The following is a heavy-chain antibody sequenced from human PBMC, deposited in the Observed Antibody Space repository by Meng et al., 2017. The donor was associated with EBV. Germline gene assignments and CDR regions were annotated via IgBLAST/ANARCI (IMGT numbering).Heavy chain of an antibody. CDR2: FLPRLGAP. CDR1: GGPFRYYA. D-gene: IGHD3-10*01. Sequence: QVQLVQSAAEVKKPGWSVKLSCKTSGGPFRYYAISWVRQAPGQGLEWLGGFLPRLGAPNYAQKFHGRVKITADESTSTHYMDLSSLRSEDTAIYYCASESGRGYTPDYWGQGTLVTVSS. CDR3: ASESGRGYTPDY. J-gene: IGHJ4*02. V-gene: IGHV1-69*01.